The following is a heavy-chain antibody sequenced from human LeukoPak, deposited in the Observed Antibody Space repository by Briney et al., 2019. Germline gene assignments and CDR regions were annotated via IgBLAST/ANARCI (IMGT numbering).Heavy chain of an antibody. D-gene: IGHD5-24*01. CDR1: GGSISSYY. V-gene: IGHV4-4*07. Sequence: SETLSLTCSVSGGSISSYYWSWIRQPAGKGLEWIGRIYTSGSTNYNPSLKSRVTMSVDTSKNQFSLKLSSVTAADTAVYYCASGRDGYNYGKVTHYFDYWRQGTLVTVSS. CDR2: IYTSGST. J-gene: IGHJ4*02. CDR3: ASGRDGYNYGKVTHYFDY.